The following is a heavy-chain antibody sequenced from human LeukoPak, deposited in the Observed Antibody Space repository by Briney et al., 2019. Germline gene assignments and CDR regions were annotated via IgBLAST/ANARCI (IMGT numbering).Heavy chain of an antibody. Sequence: MAGGSLRLSRAASGITFSNAWMTWVRQAPGKGLEWVGRIKSKTDGGTTDYAAPVKGRFTISRDDSKNTLYLQMNSLKIEDTAVYYCTTDREGAPNYWGQGTLVTVSS. V-gene: IGHV3-15*01. CDR2: IKSKTDGGTT. CDR1: GITFSNAW. D-gene: IGHD1-26*01. CDR3: TTDREGAPNY. J-gene: IGHJ4*02.